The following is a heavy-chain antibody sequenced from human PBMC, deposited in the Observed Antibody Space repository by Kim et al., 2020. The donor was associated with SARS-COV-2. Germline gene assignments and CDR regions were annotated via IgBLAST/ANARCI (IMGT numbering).Heavy chain of an antibody. CDR2: ISYDGSNK. CDR1: GFTFSSYG. CDR3: ASLRIVVVPAAQLYYFDY. V-gene: IGHV3-30*03. D-gene: IGHD2-2*01. J-gene: IGHJ4*02. Sequence: GGSLRLSCAASGFTFSSYGMHWVRQAPGKGLEWVAVISYDGSNKYYADSVKGRFTISRDNSKNTLYLQMNSLRAEDTAVYYCASLRIVVVPAAQLYYFDYWGQGTLVTVSS.